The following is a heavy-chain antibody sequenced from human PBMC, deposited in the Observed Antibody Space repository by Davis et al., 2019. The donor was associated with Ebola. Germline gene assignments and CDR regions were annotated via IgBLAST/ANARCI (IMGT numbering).Heavy chain of an antibody. V-gene: IGHV4-59*01. J-gene: IGHJ3*02. Sequence: SETLSLTCTVSGGSISNYYWGWIRQPPGKRPEWLGYIYYSGSTNYNPSNYNPSLKSRVTISVDTSKNEIYLRMRSVTAADMAIYYCARVWPVGGTPFDAFDIWGQGTMVTVSS. CDR2: IYYSGST. CDR1: GGSISNYY. CDR3: ARVWPVGGTPFDAFDI. D-gene: IGHD1-26*01.